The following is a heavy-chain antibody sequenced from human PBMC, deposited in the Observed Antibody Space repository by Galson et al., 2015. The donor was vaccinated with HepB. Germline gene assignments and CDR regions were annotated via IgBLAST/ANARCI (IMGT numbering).Heavy chain of an antibody. Sequence: QSGAEVKKPGESLKISCKGSGYSFTSYWIGWVRQMPGKGLEWMGIIYPGDSDTRYGPSFQGQVTISADKSISTAYLQWSSLKASDTAMYYCARRFWGYCSGGSCYSGAFDIWGQGTMVTVSS. CDR2: IYPGDSDT. CDR1: GYSFTSYW. D-gene: IGHD2-15*01. CDR3: ARRFWGYCSGGSCYSGAFDI. J-gene: IGHJ3*02. V-gene: IGHV5-51*03.